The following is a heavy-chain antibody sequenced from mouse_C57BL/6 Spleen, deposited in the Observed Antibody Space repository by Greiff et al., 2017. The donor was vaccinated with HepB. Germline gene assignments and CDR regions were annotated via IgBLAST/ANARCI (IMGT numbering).Heavy chain of an antibody. CDR2: INPNYGTT. CDR1: GYSFTDYN. D-gene: IGHD2-1*01. V-gene: IGHV1-39*01. J-gene: IGHJ1*03. CDR3: ARSYGNYPRPFDV. Sequence: VQLKQSGPELVKPGASVKISCKASGYSFTDYNMNWVKQSNGKSLEWIGVINPNYGTTNYNQKFKGKATLTVDHSSSTAYMQHNSLTSEDSAVYYCARSYGNYPRPFDVWGTGTTVTVSA.